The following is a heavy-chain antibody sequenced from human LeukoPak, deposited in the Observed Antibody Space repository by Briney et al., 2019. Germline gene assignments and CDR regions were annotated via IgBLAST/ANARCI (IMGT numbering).Heavy chain of an antibody. CDR3: ARRGGSSSRRSPIDY. CDR1: GFTFSDYW. J-gene: IGHJ4*02. CDR2: IKQDGSQK. Sequence: GSLRLSCTASGFTFSDYWMTLVRQAPGKGPEWVANIKQDGSQKYLVDSVRGRFPIARDNAKDSLFLQMDGLRAEDTAVYYCARRGGSSSRRSPIDYWGQGTLVTVSS. D-gene: IGHD6-6*01. V-gene: IGHV3-7*01.